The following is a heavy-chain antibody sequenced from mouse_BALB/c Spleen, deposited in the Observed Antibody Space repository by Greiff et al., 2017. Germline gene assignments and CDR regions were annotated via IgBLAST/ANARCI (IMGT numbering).Heavy chain of an antibody. CDR3: NWGPLGDMDY. V-gene: IGHV14-4*02. Sequence: VQLQQSGAELVRSGASVKLSCTASGFNIKDYYMHWVKQRPEQGLEWIGWLDPESGDTEYAPKFQGKATMTADTSSNTAYLQLSSLTSEDTAVYYCNWGPLGDMDYWGQGTSVTVSS. J-gene: IGHJ4*01. CDR1: GFNIKDYY. CDR2: LDPESGDT. D-gene: IGHD1-2*01.